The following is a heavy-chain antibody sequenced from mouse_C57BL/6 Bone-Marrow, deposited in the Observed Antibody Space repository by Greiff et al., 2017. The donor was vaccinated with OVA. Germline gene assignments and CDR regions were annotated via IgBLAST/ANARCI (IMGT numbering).Heavy chain of an antibody. CDR1: GYTFTSYW. J-gene: IGHJ2*01. V-gene: IGHV1-7*01. CDR3: ARTAQATWVDY. D-gene: IGHD3-2*02. CDR2: INPSSGYT. Sequence: VNVVESGAELAKPGASVKLSCKASGYTFTSYWMHWVKQRPGQGLEWIGYINPSSGYTKYNQKFKDKATLTADKSSSTAYMQLSSLTYEDSAVYYCARTAQATWVDYWGQGTTLTVSS.